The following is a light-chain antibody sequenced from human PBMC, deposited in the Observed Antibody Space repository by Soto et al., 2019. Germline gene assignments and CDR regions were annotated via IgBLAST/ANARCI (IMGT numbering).Light chain of an antibody. Sequence: DIQMTQSPSTLSASVGDRVTITCRASQSINSWLAGYQEKPEKAPKLLIYKAYSLESGVPPRFSGSGSGTAFTLTITSLQPDDFETYYCQQYNSYPYTFCKGTKLEIK. CDR2: KAY. V-gene: IGKV1-5*03. J-gene: IGKJ2*01. CDR3: QQYNSYPYT. CDR1: QSINSW.